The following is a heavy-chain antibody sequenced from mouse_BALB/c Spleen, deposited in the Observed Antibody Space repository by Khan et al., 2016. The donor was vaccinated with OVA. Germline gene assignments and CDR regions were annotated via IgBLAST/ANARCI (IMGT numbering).Heavy chain of an antibody. J-gene: IGHJ2*01. Sequence: EVQLQESGPGLVKPSQSLSLTCTVTGYSITSDYAWNWIRQFPGNKLEWMGYITYSGSTSYNPSLKSRISITRNTSQNQFFLQFSSVTTDDAATFYCARSGTISTVVATDFDSWGQGTTLTVSS. D-gene: IGHD1-1*01. V-gene: IGHV3-2*02. CDR1: GYSITSDYA. CDR2: ITYSGST. CDR3: ARSGTISTVVATDFDS.